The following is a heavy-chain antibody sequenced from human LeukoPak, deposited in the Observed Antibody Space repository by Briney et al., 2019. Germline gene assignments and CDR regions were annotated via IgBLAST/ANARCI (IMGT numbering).Heavy chain of an antibody. V-gene: IGHV3-30*14. Sequence: PGGSLRLSCAASGFTFSSYAMHWVRQAPGKGLEWVAVISYDGSNKYYADSVKGRFTISRDNSKNTLYLQMNSLRAEDTAVYCCARGWAYYGMDVWGQGTTVTVSS. D-gene: IGHD5-24*01. CDR3: ARGWAYYGMDV. J-gene: IGHJ6*02. CDR2: ISYDGSNK. CDR1: GFTFSSYA.